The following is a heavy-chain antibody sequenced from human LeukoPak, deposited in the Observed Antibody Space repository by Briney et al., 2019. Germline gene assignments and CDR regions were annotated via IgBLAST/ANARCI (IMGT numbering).Heavy chain of an antibody. CDR3: AKEMALYSGSYFDY. CDR2: ISSSGSTI. Sequence: PGGSLRLSCAASGFTFSSYEMNWVRQAPGKGLEWVSYISSSGSTIYYADSVKGRFTISRDNAKNSLYLQMNSLRAEDTAVYYCAKEMALYSGSYFDYWGQGTLVTVSS. V-gene: IGHV3-48*03. CDR1: GFTFSSYE. J-gene: IGHJ4*02. D-gene: IGHD1-26*01.